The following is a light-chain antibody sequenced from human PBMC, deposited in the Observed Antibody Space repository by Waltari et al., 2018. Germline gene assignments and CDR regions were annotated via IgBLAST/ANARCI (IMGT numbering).Light chain of an antibody. CDR3: QQYFKTPLT. Sequence: DIVMTQSPDSLTVSLGERATINCTSSQTLLYSSSNKNYLAWYLQKPRQPPKLLIYWASTRESGVPDRFSGTGSGTDFTLTISRLQAEDVAVYYCQQYFKTPLTFGGGTKVEIK. V-gene: IGKV4-1*01. J-gene: IGKJ4*01. CDR2: WAS. CDR1: QTLLYSSSNKNY.